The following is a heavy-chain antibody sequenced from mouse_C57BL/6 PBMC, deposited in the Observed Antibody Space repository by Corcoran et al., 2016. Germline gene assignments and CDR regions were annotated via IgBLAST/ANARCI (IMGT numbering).Heavy chain of an antibody. CDR2: IDPEDGET. CDR3: ARRGYDYTWFAY. V-gene: IGHV14-2*01. D-gene: IGHD2-4*01. J-gene: IGHJ3*01. CDR1: GFNIKDYY. Sequence: EVQLQQSGAELVKSGASVKLSCTASGFNIKDYYMHWVKQRTEQGLEWIGRIDPEDGETKYAPKFQGKATITADTSSNTAYLQLSSLTSEDTAVYYCARRGYDYTWFAYWGQGTLVTVSA.